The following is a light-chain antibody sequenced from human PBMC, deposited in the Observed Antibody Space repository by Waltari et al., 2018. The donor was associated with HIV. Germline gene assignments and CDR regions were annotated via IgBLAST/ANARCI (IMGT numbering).Light chain of an antibody. J-gene: IGLJ2*01. CDR2: SNN. Sequence: QSVLTQPPSASGTPGQRVTLSCSGSSPNFGTYPVTRYRQLPGPAPKLLIYSNNQRPSGVPDRFSGSKSGTSASLAISGLQSEDEADYYCAAWDGSLNGVLFGGGTKLTVL. CDR3: AAWDGSLNGVL. CDR1: SPNFGTYP. V-gene: IGLV1-44*01.